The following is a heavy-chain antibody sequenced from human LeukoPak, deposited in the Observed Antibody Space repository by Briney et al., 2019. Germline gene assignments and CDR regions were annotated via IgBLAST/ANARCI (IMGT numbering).Heavy chain of an antibody. V-gene: IGHV1-18*01. Sequence: EASVKVSCKASGYTFTSYGISWVRQAPGQGLEWMGWISAYNGNTNYAQKLQGRVTMTTDTSTSTAYMELRSLRSDDTAVYYCARDGDYFDKPTTHDYWGQGTLVTVSS. CDR3: ARDGDYFDKPTTHDY. CDR1: GYTFTSYG. J-gene: IGHJ4*02. CDR2: ISAYNGNT. D-gene: IGHD4-17*01.